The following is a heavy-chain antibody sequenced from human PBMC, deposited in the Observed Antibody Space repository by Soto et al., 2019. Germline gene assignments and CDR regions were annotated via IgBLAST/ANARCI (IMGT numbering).Heavy chain of an antibody. Sequence: GGSLRLSCAASGFTVSSNYMSWVRQAPGKGLEWVSVIYSGGSTYYADSVKGRFTISRDNSKNTLYLQMNSLRAEDTAGYYCARDSQLIAVAGNDAFDIWGQGTMVTVSS. CDR2: IYSGGST. D-gene: IGHD6-19*01. J-gene: IGHJ3*02. V-gene: IGHV3-66*01. CDR1: GFTVSSNY. CDR3: ARDSQLIAVAGNDAFDI.